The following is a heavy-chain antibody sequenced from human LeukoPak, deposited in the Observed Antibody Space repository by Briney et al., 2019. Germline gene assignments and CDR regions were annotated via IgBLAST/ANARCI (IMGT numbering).Heavy chain of an antibody. CDR1: GFTFSDYY. J-gene: IGHJ3*02. Sequence: PGGSLRLSCAASGFTFSDYYMSWVRQAPGKGLEWVANIKQDGSEKYYVDSVKGRFTISRDNAKNSLYLQMNSLRAEDAAVYYCARHGLWLSLGAFDIWGQGTMVTVSS. CDR3: ARHGLWLSLGAFDI. CDR2: IKQDGSEK. D-gene: IGHD5-18*01. V-gene: IGHV3-7*01.